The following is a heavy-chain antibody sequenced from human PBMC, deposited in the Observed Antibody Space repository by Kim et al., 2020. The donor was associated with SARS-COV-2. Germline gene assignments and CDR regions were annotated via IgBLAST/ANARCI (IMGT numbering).Heavy chain of an antibody. CDR2: IRQDGSEK. Sequence: GGSLRLSCAASGFSFSSYWMSWVRQAPGKGPEWVANIRQDGSEKYYVDSVRGQFTISRDNAKNSLYLQMNSLRAEDTAEYFCARDKLAGGYGDYYNGMDVWGQGTTVTVSS. J-gene: IGHJ6*02. CDR1: GFSFSSYW. D-gene: IGHD4-17*01. CDR3: ARDKLAGGYGDYYNGMDV. V-gene: IGHV3-7*01.